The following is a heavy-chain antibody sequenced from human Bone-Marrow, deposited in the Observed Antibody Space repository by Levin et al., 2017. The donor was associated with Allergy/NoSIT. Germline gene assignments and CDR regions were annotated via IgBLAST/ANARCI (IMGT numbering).Heavy chain of an antibody. Sequence: ASVKVSCKTSGYSFTSFNVYWVRQAPGQGLEWMGYINPNSGNTGYAQKFQGRVIMTRNSSITTAYMELSGLRFEDTAIYYCARGDCYSGSCYGPDWFDPWGQGTQVTVSS. V-gene: IGHV1-8*01. CDR2: INPNSGNT. J-gene: IGHJ5*02. D-gene: IGHD2-15*01. CDR3: ARGDCYSGSCYGPDWFDP. CDR1: GYSFTSFN.